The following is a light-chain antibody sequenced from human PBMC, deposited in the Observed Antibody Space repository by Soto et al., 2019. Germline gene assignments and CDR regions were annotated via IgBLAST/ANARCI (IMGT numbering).Light chain of an antibody. CDR3: QQGHNWPLT. CDR1: QSISTE. V-gene: IGKV3D-15*01. J-gene: IGKJ2*01. CDR2: SAS. Sequence: EIAMTQSPATLSVSPGERATLSCRASQSISTELAWYQQIPGQPPRLLIYSASTSATGVPARFTGSGSGSEFTLTISGLQSEYFAIYYCQQGHNWPLTFGQGTRLEI.